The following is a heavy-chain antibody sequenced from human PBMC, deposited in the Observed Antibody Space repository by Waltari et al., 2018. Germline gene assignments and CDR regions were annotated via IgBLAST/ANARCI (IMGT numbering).Heavy chain of an antibody. D-gene: IGHD2-8*01. Sequence: QLQLQESGPGLVKHSETLSLTCTVSGGSISSSSYYWGWIRQPPGKGLEWIGSIYYSGSTYYNPSLKSRVTISVDTSKNQFSLKLSSVTAADTAVYYCARGRTVPNAKYYFDYWGQGALVTVSS. CDR2: IYYSGST. J-gene: IGHJ4*02. CDR1: GGSISSSSYY. CDR3: ARGRTVPNAKYYFDY. V-gene: IGHV4-39*01.